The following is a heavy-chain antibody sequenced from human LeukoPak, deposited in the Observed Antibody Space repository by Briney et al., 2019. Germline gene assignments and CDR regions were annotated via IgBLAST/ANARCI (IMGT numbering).Heavy chain of an antibody. J-gene: IGHJ3*01. D-gene: IGHD5-18*01. V-gene: IGHV3-23*01. Sequence: PGGSLRLSCAASGFTFSSYAMSWVRQAPGKGLEWVSAISGSGGSTYFADSVKGRFTISRDNAKNSLYLQMNSLRAEDTAVYYCARTPGYRTQWGQGTMVTVSS. CDR2: ISGSGGST. CDR1: GFTFSSYA. CDR3: ARTPGYRTQ.